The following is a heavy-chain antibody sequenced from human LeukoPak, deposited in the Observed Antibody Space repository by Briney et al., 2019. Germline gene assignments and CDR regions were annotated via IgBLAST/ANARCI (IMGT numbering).Heavy chain of an antibody. V-gene: IGHV1-69*13. CDR3: ARGVGCSSTSGPNWVFDY. D-gene: IGHD2-2*01. CDR1: GGTFSSYA. J-gene: IGHJ4*02. Sequence: SVKVSCKASGGTFSSYAISWVRQAPGQGLEWMGGIIPIFGTANYAQKFQGRVTITADESTSTAYMELGSLRSEGTAVYYWARGVGCSSTSGPNWVFDYWGQGTLVTVSS. CDR2: IIPIFGTA.